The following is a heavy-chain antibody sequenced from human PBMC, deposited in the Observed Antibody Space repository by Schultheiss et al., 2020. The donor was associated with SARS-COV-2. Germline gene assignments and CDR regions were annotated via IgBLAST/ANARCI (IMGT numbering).Heavy chain of an antibody. CDR1: GGSISSYY. D-gene: IGHD2-2*01. V-gene: IGHV4-4*07. CDR2: IYTSGST. Sequence: SQTLSLTCTVSGGSISSYYWSWIRQPAGKGLEWIGRIYTSGSTNYNPSLKSRVTMSVDTSKNQFSLKLSSVTAADTAVYYCARDKHCSSTSCSYMDVWGKGTTVTVSS. J-gene: IGHJ6*03. CDR3: ARDKHCSSTSCSYMDV.